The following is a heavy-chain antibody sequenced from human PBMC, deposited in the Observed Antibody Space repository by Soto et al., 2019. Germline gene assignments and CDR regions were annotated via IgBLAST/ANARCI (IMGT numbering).Heavy chain of an antibody. D-gene: IGHD6-6*01. CDR1: GFTFSSYS. V-gene: IGHV3-48*01. J-gene: IGHJ4*02. CDR3: ARRPVGAARPGGDFDY. CDR2: ISSSSSTI. Sequence: PGGSLRLSCAASGFTFSSYSMNWVRQAPGKGLEWVSYISSSSSTIYYADSVKGRFTISRDNAKNSLYLQMNSLRAEDTAVYYCARRPVGAARPGGDFDYWGQGTLVTVSS.